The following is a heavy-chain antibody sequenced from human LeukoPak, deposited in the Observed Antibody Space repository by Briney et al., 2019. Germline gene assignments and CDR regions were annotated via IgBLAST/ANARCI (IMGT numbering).Heavy chain of an antibody. V-gene: IGHV4-4*07. CDR3: AREPHYYDSSGYYPLPFDY. CDR2: IYTSGST. Sequence: PSETLSLTCTVSGGSISSYYWSWIRQPAGKGLEWIGRIYTSGSTNYNPSLKSRVTMSVDTSKSQFSLKLSSVTAADTAVYYCAREPHYYDSSGYYPLPFDYWGQGTLVTVSS. J-gene: IGHJ4*02. CDR1: GGSISSYY. D-gene: IGHD3-22*01.